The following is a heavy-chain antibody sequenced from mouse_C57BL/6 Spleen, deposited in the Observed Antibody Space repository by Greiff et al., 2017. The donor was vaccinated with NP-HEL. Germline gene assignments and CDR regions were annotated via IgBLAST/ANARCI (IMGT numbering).Heavy chain of an antibody. CDR3: ARDYGSSLHWYFDV. J-gene: IGHJ1*03. CDR1: GYAFSSSW. V-gene: IGHV1-82*01. CDR2: IYPGDGDT. D-gene: IGHD1-1*01. Sequence: QVQLQQSGPELVKPGASVKISCKASGYAFSSSWMNWVKQRPGKGLEWIGRIYPGDGDTNYNGKFQGKATLTADKSSSTAYMQLSSLTSEDSAVYFCARDYGSSLHWYFDVWGTGTTVTVAA.